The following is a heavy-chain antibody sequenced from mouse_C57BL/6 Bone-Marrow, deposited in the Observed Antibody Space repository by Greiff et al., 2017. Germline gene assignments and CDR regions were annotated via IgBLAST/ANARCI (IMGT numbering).Heavy chain of an antibody. D-gene: IGHD2-1*01. CDR2: LSDGGSYT. CDR1: GFTFSSYA. CDR3: ARDFYDY. J-gene: IGHJ2*01. V-gene: IGHV5-4*01. Sequence: EVKVVESGGGLVKPGGSLKLSCAASGFTFSSYAMSWVRQTPEKRLEWVATLSDGGSYTYYPDNVKGRFTIARDNAKNNLYLQMSHLKSEDTAMYFCARDFYDYWGQGTTLTVSS.